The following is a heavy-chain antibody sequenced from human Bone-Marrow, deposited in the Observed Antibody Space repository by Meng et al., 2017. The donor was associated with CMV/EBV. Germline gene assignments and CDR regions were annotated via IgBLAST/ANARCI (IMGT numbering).Heavy chain of an antibody. Sequence: SETLSLTCTVSGGSVSSGSYYWSWIRQPPGKGLEWIGYIYYSGSTNYNPSLKSRVTISVDTSKNQFSLKLSSVTAADTAVYYCARQAGTVVGATGYLDYWGHGTLVTVSS. CDR2: IYYSGST. CDR1: GGSVSSGSYY. CDR3: ARQAGTVVGATGYLDY. V-gene: IGHV4-61*01. J-gene: IGHJ4*01. D-gene: IGHD1-26*01.